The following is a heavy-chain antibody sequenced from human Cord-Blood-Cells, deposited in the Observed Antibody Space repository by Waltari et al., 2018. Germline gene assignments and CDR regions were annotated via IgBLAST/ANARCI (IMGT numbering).Heavy chain of an antibody. CDR2: INSDGSST. CDR3: ARFGQGIGYDAFDI. J-gene: IGHJ3*02. D-gene: IGHD6-25*01. Sequence: EVQLVESGGGLVQPGGSLRLSCAASGFTFSSYWMHWVRQAPGKGLVWVSRINSDGSSTSYADSVKGRFTISRDNAKNTLYLQMNSLRAEDTAVYYCARFGQGIGYDAFDIWGQGTMVTVSS. CDR1: GFTFSSYW. V-gene: IGHV3-74*01.